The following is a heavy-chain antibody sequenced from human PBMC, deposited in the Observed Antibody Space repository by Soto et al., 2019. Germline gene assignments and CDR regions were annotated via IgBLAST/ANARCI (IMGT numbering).Heavy chain of an antibody. CDR3: VKTPASGTLDP. D-gene: IGHD6-13*01. CDR1: GDSVSSNSAA. J-gene: IGHJ5*02. V-gene: IGHV6-1*01. Sequence: SQTLSLTCAISGDSVSSNSAAWNWIRQYPSRGLEWLGRTYYRSKWYNDYAVSVKSRITINPDTSKNQFSLQLNSVTPEDTAVYYCVKTPASGTLDPWGQGILVTVSS. CDR2: TYYRSKWYN.